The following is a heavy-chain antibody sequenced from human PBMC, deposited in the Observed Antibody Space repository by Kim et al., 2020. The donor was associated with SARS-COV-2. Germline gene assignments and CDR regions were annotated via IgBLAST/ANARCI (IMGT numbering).Heavy chain of an antibody. CDR2: IYTSGST. Sequence: SETLSLTCTVSGGSISSYYWSWIRQPAGKGLEWIGRIYTSGSTNYNPSLKSRVTMSVDTSKNQFSLKLSSVTAADTAVYYCARAPGYCSSTSCYCDYWGQGTLVTVSS. CDR3: ARAPGYCSSTSCYCDY. CDR1: GGSISSYY. J-gene: IGHJ4*02. V-gene: IGHV4-4*07. D-gene: IGHD2-2*03.